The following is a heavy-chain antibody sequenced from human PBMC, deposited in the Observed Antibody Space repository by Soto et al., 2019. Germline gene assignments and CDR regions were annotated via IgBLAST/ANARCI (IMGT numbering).Heavy chain of an antibody. V-gene: IGHV3-23*01. D-gene: IGHD6-19*01. CDR2: ISDSGGST. J-gene: IGHJ3*01. CDR1: GLTFSNFA. Sequence: GESMKISCAASGLTFSNFAMNWVRQAPGKGLEWVSNISDSGGSTYYADSVKGRFTISRDNSKNTLYLQMNSLRGRDTAIYYCVKEGSGWYSRGCFDFWGRGTMVTVSS. CDR3: VKEGSGWYSRGCFDF.